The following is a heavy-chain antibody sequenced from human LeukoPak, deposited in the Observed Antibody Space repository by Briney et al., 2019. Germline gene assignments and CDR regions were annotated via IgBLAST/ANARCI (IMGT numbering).Heavy chain of an antibody. V-gene: IGHV3-21*01. CDR1: GFTFSSYS. CDR2: ISSSSSYI. CDR3: ATTTTAYYYMDV. D-gene: IGHD4-11*01. Sequence: PGGSLRLSCAASGFTFSSYSMNWVRQAPGKGLEWVSSISSSSSYIYYADSVKGRSTISRDNAKNSLYLQMNSLRAEDTAVYYCATTTTAYYYMDVWGKGTTVTVSS. J-gene: IGHJ6*03.